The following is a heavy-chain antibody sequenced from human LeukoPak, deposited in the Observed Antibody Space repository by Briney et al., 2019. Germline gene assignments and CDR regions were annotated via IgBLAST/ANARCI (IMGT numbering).Heavy chain of an antibody. CDR2: IKQGGSEK. J-gene: IGHJ4*02. D-gene: IGHD6-13*01. CDR1: AFTFSSYA. Sequence: GGSLRLSCAASAFTFSSYAMSWVRQAPGKGLEWVANIKQGGSEKYYVDSVKGRFTISRDDAKNSLYLQTNSLRGEDTAAYHCAREGRESAGFDYWGQGTLVTVSS. V-gene: IGHV3-7*01. CDR3: AREGRESAGFDY.